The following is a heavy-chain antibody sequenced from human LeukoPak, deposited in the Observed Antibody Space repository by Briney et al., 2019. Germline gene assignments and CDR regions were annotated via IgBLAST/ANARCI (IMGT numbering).Heavy chain of an antibody. CDR2: IKSKAYGGTI. D-gene: IGHD2-21*01. Sequence: PGGSLRLSCAASGFTFSNAWMNWVRKAPGKGLEWVGLIKSKAYGGTIDYAAPVKGRYTISRDDSKNTLYLQMNSLKTEDTAVYYCTTDYGSSISSYYYYGMDVWGQGTTVTVSS. CDR3: TTDYGSSISSYYYYGMDV. V-gene: IGHV3-15*07. CDR1: GFTFSNAW. J-gene: IGHJ6*02.